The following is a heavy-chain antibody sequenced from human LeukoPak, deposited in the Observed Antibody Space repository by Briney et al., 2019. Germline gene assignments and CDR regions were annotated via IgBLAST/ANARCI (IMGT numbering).Heavy chain of an antibody. Sequence: QSGGSLRLSCAASGFTFSSYGMHWVRQAPGKWLEWVAVISYDGSNKYYADSVKGRFTISRDNSKNTLYLQMNSLRAEDTAVYYCAKDKYYYDSSGYYDYWGQGTLVTVSS. CDR1: GFTFSSYG. V-gene: IGHV3-33*06. CDR2: ISYDGSNK. D-gene: IGHD3-22*01. J-gene: IGHJ4*02. CDR3: AKDKYYYDSSGYYDY.